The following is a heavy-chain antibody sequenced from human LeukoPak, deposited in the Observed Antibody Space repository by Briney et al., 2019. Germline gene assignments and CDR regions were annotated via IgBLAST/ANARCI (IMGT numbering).Heavy chain of an antibody. CDR2: IYYSGST. J-gene: IGHJ5*02. CDR3: ARQGGYYDYVWGSYRPNWFDP. Sequence: SSETLSLTCTVSGGSISSSSYYWGWIRQPPGKGLEWIGSIYYSGSTYYNPSLKSRVTISEDTSKNQFSLKLSSVTAADTAVYYCARQGGYYDYVWGSYRPNWFDPWGQGTLVTVSS. V-gene: IGHV4-39*01. D-gene: IGHD3-16*02. CDR1: GGSISSSSYY.